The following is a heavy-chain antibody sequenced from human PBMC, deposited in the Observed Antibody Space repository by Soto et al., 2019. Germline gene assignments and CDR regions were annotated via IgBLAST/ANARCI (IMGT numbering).Heavy chain of an antibody. CDR2: ILVDGRT. D-gene: IGHD2-8*02. CDR1: GFICSSYD. J-gene: IGHJ3*02. CDR3: AKATATGGGAFDI. V-gene: IGHV3-23*01. Sequence: GGSLRLCCAASGFICSSYDMSWVRQAPGKGLEWVSTILVDGRTFYVDSVKGRFTISRDSSKNTVYLQMNSLTAGDTALYYCAKATATGGGAFDICGQGTMVTVSS.